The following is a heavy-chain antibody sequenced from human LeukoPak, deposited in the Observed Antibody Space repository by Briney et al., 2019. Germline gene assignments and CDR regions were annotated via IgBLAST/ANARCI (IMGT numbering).Heavy chain of an antibody. CDR2: ISYDGSNK. D-gene: IGHD1-26*01. Sequence: GGSLRLSCAASGFTFSSYAMHWVRQAPGKGLEWVAVISYDGSNKYYADSVKCRFTISRDNSKNTLYLQMNSLRAEDTAVYYCARPMGADGAFDIWGQGTMVTVTS. V-gene: IGHV3-30-3*01. CDR1: GFTFSSYA. J-gene: IGHJ3*02. CDR3: ARPMGADGAFDI.